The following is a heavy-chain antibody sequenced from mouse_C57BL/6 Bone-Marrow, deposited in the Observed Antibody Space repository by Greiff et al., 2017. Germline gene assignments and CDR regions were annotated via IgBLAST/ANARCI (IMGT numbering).Heavy chain of an antibody. CDR2: ISSGGSYT. Sequence: VQLKESGGDLVKPGGSLKLSCAASGFTFSSYGMSWVRQTPDKRLEWVATISSGGSYTYYPDSVKGRFTISRDNAKNTLYLQMSSLKSEDTAMYYCARRGGTVVAPYAMDYWGQGTSVTVSS. V-gene: IGHV5-6*01. J-gene: IGHJ4*01. D-gene: IGHD1-1*01. CDR3: ARRGGTVVAPYAMDY. CDR1: GFTFSSYG.